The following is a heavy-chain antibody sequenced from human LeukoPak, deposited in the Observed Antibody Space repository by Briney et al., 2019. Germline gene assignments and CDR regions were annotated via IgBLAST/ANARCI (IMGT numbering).Heavy chain of an antibody. CDR1: GYTFTSYY. CDR2: INPSGGST. J-gene: IGHJ4*02. D-gene: IGHD6-13*01. Sequence: ASVKVSCKASGYTFTSYYMHWVRQAPGQGLEWMGIINPSGGSTSYAQKFQGRVTMTRDTSTSTVYMELSSLSSEDTAVYYCARAEIAAAGIVYFDYWGQGTLVTDSS. CDR3: ARAEIAAAGIVYFDY. V-gene: IGHV1-46*03.